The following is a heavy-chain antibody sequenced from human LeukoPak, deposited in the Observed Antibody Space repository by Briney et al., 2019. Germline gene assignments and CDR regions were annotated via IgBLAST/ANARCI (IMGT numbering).Heavy chain of an antibody. CDR3: ARDPRLSSGYSTGILWYFDL. CDR2: ISPNGGST. CDR1: GDTFTDYY. V-gene: IGHV1-46*01. J-gene: IGHJ2*01. D-gene: IGHD3-22*01. Sequence: GASVKVSCKASGDTFTDYYMHWVRQAPGQGLEWMGIISPNGGSTSYAQKFQGRVTMTRDTSTSTVFMELSSLRSEDTAVYYCARDPRLSSGYSTGILWYFDLWGRGTLVTVSS.